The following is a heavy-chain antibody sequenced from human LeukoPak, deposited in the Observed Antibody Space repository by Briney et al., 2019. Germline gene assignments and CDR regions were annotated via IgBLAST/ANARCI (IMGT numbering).Heavy chain of an antibody. CDR3: ARGTGPQYNDY. Sequence: SETLSLTCTVSGGSISSGGYYWSWIRQHPGKGLEWIGYIYYSGSTYYNPSLKSRVTISVDTSKNQFSLKLSSVTAADTAAYYCARGTGPQYNDYWGQGTLVTVSS. J-gene: IGHJ4*02. V-gene: IGHV4-31*03. CDR1: GGSISSGGYY. D-gene: IGHD2-8*02. CDR2: IYYSGST.